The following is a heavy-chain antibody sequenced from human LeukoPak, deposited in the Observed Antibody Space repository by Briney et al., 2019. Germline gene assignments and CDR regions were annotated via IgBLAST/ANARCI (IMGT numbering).Heavy chain of an antibody. CDR1: GFTFSSFT. CDR2: ITTSTSYI. Sequence: GGSLRLSCAASGFTFSSFTMNWVRQAPGKGLEWVSSITTSTSYIYYADSVKGRFTISRDNAKNSLYLQMNSLRAEDTAVYYCARDYSYGSGYLYWGQGTLVTVSS. V-gene: IGHV3-21*01. CDR3: ARDYSYGSGYLY. J-gene: IGHJ4*02. D-gene: IGHD3-3*01.